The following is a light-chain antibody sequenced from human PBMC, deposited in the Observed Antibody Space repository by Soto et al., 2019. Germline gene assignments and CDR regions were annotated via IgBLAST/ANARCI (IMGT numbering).Light chain of an antibody. CDR1: SSDVGGYNY. Sequence: QSVLTQPASVSGSXXXSITXXCTGTSSDVGGYNYVSWYQQHPGKAPKLMIYDVSNRPSGVSNRFSGSKSGNTASLTISGLQAEDEADYYCSSYTSSSTLYVFGTGTKVTVL. CDR3: SSYTSSSTLYV. J-gene: IGLJ1*01. V-gene: IGLV2-14*01. CDR2: DVS.